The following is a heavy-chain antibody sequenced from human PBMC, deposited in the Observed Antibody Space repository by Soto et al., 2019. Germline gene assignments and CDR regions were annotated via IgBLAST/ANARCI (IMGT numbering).Heavy chain of an antibody. Sequence: ASVKVSCKASGYTFTGYYMHWVRQAPGQGLEWMGWINPNSGGTNYAQKFQGWVTMTRDTSISTAYMELSRLRSDDTAVYYCARAVIIGGSSSRGDYYYYMDVWGKGTTVTVSS. D-gene: IGHD6-6*01. V-gene: IGHV1-2*04. CDR1: GYTFTGYY. J-gene: IGHJ6*03. CDR3: ARAVIIGGSSSRGDYYYYMDV. CDR2: INPNSGGT.